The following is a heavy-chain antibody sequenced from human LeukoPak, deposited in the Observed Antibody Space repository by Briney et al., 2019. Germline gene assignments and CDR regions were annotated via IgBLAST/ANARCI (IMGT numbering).Heavy chain of an antibody. CDR3: ARRGVGGDGYNDY. J-gene: IGHJ4*02. CDR1: GYTFSEYW. Sequence: HGESLKISGQGSGYTFSEYWIAWVGQVRAKGLDWMGMIYPSDSDTRYSPYLQGQVTISADKSISTDYLQWSSLNASDSGMYCCARRGVGGDGYNDYWGQGTLVTVSS. D-gene: IGHD5-24*01. V-gene: IGHV5-51*01. CDR2: IYPSDSDT.